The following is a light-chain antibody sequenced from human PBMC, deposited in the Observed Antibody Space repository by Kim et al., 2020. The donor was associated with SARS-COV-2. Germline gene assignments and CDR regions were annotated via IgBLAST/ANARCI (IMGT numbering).Light chain of an antibody. J-gene: IGKJ5*01. V-gene: IGKV1-33*01. CDR3: QQHYNLPIT. CDR2: DAS. CDR1: QDINSF. Sequence: DIQMTQSPASLSASVGDRVTITCQASQDINSFINWYQQTPGKAPKLLMYDASNLETGVPSRFSGSGSGTHFTFTISSLQPEDIATYYCQQHYNLPITFGQGTRLEIK.